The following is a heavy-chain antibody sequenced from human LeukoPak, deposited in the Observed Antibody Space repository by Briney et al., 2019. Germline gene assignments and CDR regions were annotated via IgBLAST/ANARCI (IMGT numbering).Heavy chain of an antibody. V-gene: IGHV1-69*13. CDR2: IIPIFGTA. CDR1: GGTFSSYA. D-gene: IGHD2-15*01. J-gene: IGHJ4*02. CDR3: ATDSGYCSGGSCPVGGY. Sequence: GASVKVSCKASGGTFSSYAISWVRQAPGQGLEWMGGIIPIFGTANYAQKFQGRVTITADESTSTAYMELSSLRSEDTAVYYCATDSGYCSGGSCPVGGYWGQGTLVTVSS.